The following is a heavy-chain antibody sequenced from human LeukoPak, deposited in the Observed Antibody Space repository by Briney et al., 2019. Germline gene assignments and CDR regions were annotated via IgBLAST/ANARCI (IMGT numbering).Heavy chain of an antibody. Sequence: ASVKVSCKASGYTFTSYGINWVRQAPGQGLEWMGWISAYNGNTNYAQKLQGRVTMTTDTSTSTAYMELRSLRSDDTAVYYCARGVSGSYYDAFDIWGQGTMVTVSS. CDR3: ARGVSGSYYDAFDI. D-gene: IGHD1-26*01. CDR1: GYTFTSYG. CDR2: ISAYNGNT. V-gene: IGHV1-18*01. J-gene: IGHJ3*02.